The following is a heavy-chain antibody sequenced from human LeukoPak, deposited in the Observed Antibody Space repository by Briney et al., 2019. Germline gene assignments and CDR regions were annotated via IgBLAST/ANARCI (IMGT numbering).Heavy chain of an antibody. J-gene: IGHJ5*02. CDR1: GFTFSSYW. V-gene: IGHV3-7*01. Sequence: GGSLRLSCAASGFTFSSYWMSWVRQAPGKGLEWVANIKQDGSEKYYVDSVKGRFTISRDNAKNSLYLQMNSLRAEDTAVCYCARGPRCSGGSCYSSWFDPWGQGTLVTVSS. D-gene: IGHD2-15*01. CDR3: ARGPRCSGGSCYSSWFDP. CDR2: IKQDGSEK.